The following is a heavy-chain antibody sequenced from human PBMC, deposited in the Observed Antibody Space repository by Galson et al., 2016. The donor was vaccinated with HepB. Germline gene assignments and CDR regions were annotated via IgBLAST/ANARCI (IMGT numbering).Heavy chain of an antibody. CDR1: GGSISNRTYF. CDR3: ARTFYYGSGTYFYDY. Sequence: SETLSLTCTVSGGSISNRTYFWGWIRQPPGKRLECIGIVYYSGSTQYSPSLKSRVSISVDTSKNQFSLRLTSVTAADTAVYYCARTFYYGSGTYFYDYWGQGTLVTVSS. V-gene: IGHV4-39*07. D-gene: IGHD3-10*01. J-gene: IGHJ4*02. CDR2: VYYSGST.